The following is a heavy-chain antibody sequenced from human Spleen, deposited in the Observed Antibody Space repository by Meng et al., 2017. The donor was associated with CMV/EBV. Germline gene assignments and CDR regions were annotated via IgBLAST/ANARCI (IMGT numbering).Heavy chain of an antibody. D-gene: IGHD4-23*01. CDR1: GGTFRRYC. Sequence: KASGGTFRRYCVARVRQAPGRGLEWMARIIPIFGTTNYAQGFQGRVTITTDQSTNIAYMELRSLRPDDTAVYSCARNGGGHFGDWGQGTLVTVSS. V-gene: IGHV1-69*05. CDR3: ARNGGGHFGD. CDR2: IIPIFGTT. J-gene: IGHJ4*02.